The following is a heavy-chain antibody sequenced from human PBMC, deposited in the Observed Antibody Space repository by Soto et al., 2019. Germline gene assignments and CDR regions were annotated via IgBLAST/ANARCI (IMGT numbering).Heavy chain of an antibody. CDR1: GGSFSGYY. CDR3: GRGWREPALGFTGVAP. CDR2: INHSGST. V-gene: IGHV4-34*01. D-gene: IGHD7-27*01. Sequence: SETLSLTCAVYGGSFSGYYWSWIRQPPGKGLEWIGEINHSGSTNYNPSLKSRVTISVDTSKNQFSLKLSSVTAADPFVIYCGRGWREPALGFTGVAPWGEGPLFP. J-gene: IGHJ5*02.